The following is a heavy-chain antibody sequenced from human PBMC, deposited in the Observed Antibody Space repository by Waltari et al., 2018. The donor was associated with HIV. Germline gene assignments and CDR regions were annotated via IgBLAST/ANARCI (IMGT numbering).Heavy chain of an antibody. Sequence: EVQLVESGGGLVQPGGSLRLSCAASGFTFSSYWTHWVRQAPGKGLVGVSRINRDGSSTSDADSVKGRFTISRDNAKNTLYLQMNSLRAEDTAVYYCARAGRDGKLPPDYWGQGTLVTVSS. CDR3: ARAGRDGKLPPDY. V-gene: IGHV3-74*01. CDR2: INRDGSST. D-gene: IGHD1-7*01. CDR1: GFTFSSYW. J-gene: IGHJ4*02.